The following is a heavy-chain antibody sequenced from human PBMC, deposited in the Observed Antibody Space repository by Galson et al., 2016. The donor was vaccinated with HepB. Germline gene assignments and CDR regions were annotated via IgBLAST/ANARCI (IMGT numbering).Heavy chain of an antibody. D-gene: IGHD6-6*01. CDR3: AREGQYTSSSISVYFDS. CDR1: GFPFSSYA. Sequence: SLRLSCAISGFPFSSYAMSWVRQAPGKGLEWVSAISSSGGSTFYSDSVKGRFTVSRDTSKNMLYLEMSSLRGDDTAVYYCAREGQYTSSSISVYFDSWGQGALITVSS. V-gene: IGHV3-23*01. CDR2: ISSSGGST. J-gene: IGHJ4*02.